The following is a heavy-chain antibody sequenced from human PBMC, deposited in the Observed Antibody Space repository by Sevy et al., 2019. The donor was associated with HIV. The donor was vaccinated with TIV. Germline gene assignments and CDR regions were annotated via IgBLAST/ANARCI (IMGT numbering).Heavy chain of an antibody. CDR1: GFTIDDYT. CDR2: ISWDGGSP. CDR3: AKLWGSSSGPDY. J-gene: IGHJ4*02. D-gene: IGHD6-6*01. Sequence: GGSLRLSCAASGFTIDDYTMHWVRQAPGKGLEWVSLISWDGGSPYYADSVKGRFTISRDNSKNSLYLQMNSLRTEDTALYYCAKLWGSSSGPDYWGQGTLVTVSS. V-gene: IGHV3-43*01.